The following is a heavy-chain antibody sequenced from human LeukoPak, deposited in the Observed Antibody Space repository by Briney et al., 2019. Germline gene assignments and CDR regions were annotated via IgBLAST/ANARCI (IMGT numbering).Heavy chain of an antibody. CDR1: GFTFSSYA. V-gene: IGHV3-30-3*01. CDR3: GRYYVMDV. J-gene: IGHJ6*02. Sequence: SGGSLRLSCAASGFTFSSYAMNWVRQAPGKGLEWVAVISYDANNKYYADSVKGRFTISRDNSKNTLYLQMNSLRAEDTAVYYCGRYYVMDVWGQGTSVTVSS. CDR2: ISYDANNK.